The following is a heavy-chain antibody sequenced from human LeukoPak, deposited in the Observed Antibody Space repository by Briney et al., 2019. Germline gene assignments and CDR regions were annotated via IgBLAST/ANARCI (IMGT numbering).Heavy chain of an antibody. CDR3: ARLRGYGDYSFDY. D-gene: IGHD4-17*01. CDR1: GFTFNNYG. J-gene: IGHJ4*02. Sequence: GGSLRLSCAASGFTFNNYGMHWVRQAPGKGLEWVAVISYDGRNIHYPDSVKGRFTISRDNAKNSLYLQVNSLRAEDTAVYYCARLRGYGDYSFDYWGQGTLVTVSS. V-gene: IGHV3-30*03. CDR2: ISYDGRNI.